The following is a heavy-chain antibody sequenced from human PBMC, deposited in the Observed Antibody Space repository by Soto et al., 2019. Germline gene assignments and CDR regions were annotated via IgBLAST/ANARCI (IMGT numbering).Heavy chain of an antibody. CDR3: ARCTSPWYYYAMDV. V-gene: IGHV3-23*01. Sequence: EVQLLESGGDLVQPGGSLRLSCAASGFTFSGYGMSWVRQAPGKGLEWVSAISGSGASTYYADSVKGRFTFSRDNSNNILFLQMDSLRAEDTAIYYCARCTSPWYYYAMDVWGQGTTVTVSS. D-gene: IGHD2-2*01. J-gene: IGHJ6*02. CDR1: GFTFSGYG. CDR2: ISGSGAST.